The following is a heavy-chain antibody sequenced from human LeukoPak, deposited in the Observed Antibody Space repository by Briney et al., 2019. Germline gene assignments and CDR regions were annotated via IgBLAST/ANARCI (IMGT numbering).Heavy chain of an antibody. CDR2: ISSSGSTI. J-gene: IGHJ4*02. Sequence: GGSLRLSCAASGFTFSSYEMNWVRQAPGKGLEWVSYISSSGSTIYYADSVKGRFTISRDNAKNSLYLQMNSLRAEDTAVYYCARDRGYSSFDYWGQGTLVTVSS. CDR3: ARDRGYSSFDY. CDR1: GFTFSSYE. D-gene: IGHD6-19*01. V-gene: IGHV3-48*03.